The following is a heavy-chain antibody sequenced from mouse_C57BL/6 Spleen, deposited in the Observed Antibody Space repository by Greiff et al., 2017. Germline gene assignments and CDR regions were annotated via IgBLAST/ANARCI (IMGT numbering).Heavy chain of an antibody. CDR1: GYTFTGYW. J-gene: IGHJ4*01. D-gene: IGHD1-1*01. CDR3: GRTTVVAPYALDY. V-gene: IGHV1-9*01. CDR2: IVPGSGST. Sequence: QVQLQQSGAELMKPGASVKLSCKATGYTFTGYWIEWVKQRPGHGLEWMGEIVPGSGSTNYNEKFKGKATFTADTSSNTAYMQLSSLTTEDAAIDYCGRTTVVAPYALDYWGQGTSVTVSS.